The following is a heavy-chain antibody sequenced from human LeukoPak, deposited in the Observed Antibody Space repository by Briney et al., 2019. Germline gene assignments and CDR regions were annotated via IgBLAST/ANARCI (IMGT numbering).Heavy chain of an antibody. CDR1: GGSISSGGYS. D-gene: IGHD3-22*01. CDR2: IYHSGST. CDR3: ARATYDSSGYLPFDY. V-gene: IGHV4-30-2*01. Sequence: SQTLSLTCAVSGGSISSGGYSWSWIRQPPGTGLEWIGYIYHSGSTYYNPSLKSRVTISVDRSKNQFSLKLSPVTAADTAVYYCARATYDSSGYLPFDYWGQGTLVTVSS. J-gene: IGHJ4*02.